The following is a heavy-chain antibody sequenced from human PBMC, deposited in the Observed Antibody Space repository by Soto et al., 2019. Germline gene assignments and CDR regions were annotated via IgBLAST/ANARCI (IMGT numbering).Heavy chain of an antibody. D-gene: IGHD3-3*01. J-gene: IGHJ4*02. CDR3: AREEARHGMYYDFGSEHFGY. Sequence: QVQLVESGGGVVQPGRSLRLSCAASGFTFSSYAMHWVRQAPGKGLEWVAVISYDGSNKYYADSVKGRFTISRDTSKNTLYLQMNSLRAEDTDVYYCAREEARHGMYYDFGSEHFGYWGQGTLVTVSS. CDR1: GFTFSSYA. V-gene: IGHV3-30-3*01. CDR2: ISYDGSNK.